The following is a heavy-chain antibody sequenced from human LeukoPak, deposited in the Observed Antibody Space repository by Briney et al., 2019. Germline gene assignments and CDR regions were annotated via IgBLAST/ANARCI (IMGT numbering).Heavy chain of an antibody. V-gene: IGHV3-48*03. CDR1: GLTFSSYE. D-gene: IGHD6-19*01. J-gene: IGHJ4*02. CDR3: ARDFSPQGSSGWLVY. CDR2: ISSSGSSK. Sequence: PGGSLRLSCAASGLTFSSYEMNWVRQAPGKGLEWVSYISSSGSSKYYADSVKGRFTISRDNAKNSLYLQMNSLRAEDTAVYYCARDFSPQGSSGWLVYWGQGTLVTVSS.